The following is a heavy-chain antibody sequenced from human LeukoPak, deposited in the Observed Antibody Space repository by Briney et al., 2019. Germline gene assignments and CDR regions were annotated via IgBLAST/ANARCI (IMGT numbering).Heavy chain of an antibody. V-gene: IGHV3-23*01. J-gene: IGHJ4*02. CDR2: ISGSGGST. Sequence: PGGSLRLSCAASGFTFSSYAMSWVRQAPGKGLEWVSAISGSGGSTYYADSVKGRFTISRDNSKNTLYLQMNSLRAEDTAVYYCARGFKTYYYDSSGYYYVPFSDYWGQGTLVTVSS. CDR3: ARGFKTYYYDSSGYYYVPFSDY. CDR1: GFTFSSYA. D-gene: IGHD3-22*01.